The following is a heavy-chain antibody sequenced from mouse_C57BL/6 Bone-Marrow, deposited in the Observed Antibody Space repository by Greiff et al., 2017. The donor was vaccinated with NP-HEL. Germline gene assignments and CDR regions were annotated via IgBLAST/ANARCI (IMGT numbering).Heavy chain of an antibody. V-gene: IGHV1-76*01. D-gene: IGHD2-5*01. Sequence: QVQLQQSGAELVRPGASVKPSCKASGYTFTDYYINWVKQRPGQGLEWIARIYPGSGNTYYNEKFKGKATLTAEKSSSTAYMHLSSLTSEDSAVYFCARAAYYSNYLLAYWGQGTLVTVSA. CDR1: GYTFTDYY. J-gene: IGHJ3*01. CDR3: ARAAYYSNYLLAY. CDR2: IYPGSGNT.